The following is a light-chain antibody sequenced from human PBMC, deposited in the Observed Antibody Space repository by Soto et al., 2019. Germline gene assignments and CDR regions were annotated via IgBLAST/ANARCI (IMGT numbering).Light chain of an antibody. Sequence: DTVLTQSPATLSLSPGERATLSCRASQSVTTYLAWYQQKPGQAPRLLIYDASTRATGIPARLSGSGSGTDFTLTISSVEPEDFAVYYCQQRSNWPPSHTFGQGTKVDI. CDR3: QQRSNWPPSHT. J-gene: IGKJ2*01. V-gene: IGKV3-11*01. CDR2: DAS. CDR1: QSVTTY.